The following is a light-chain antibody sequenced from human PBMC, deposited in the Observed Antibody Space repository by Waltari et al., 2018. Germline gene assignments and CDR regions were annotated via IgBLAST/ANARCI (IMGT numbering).Light chain of an antibody. CDR2: EGS. Sequence: QSALTQPASVSGSPGQSITISCTGTSSDVGSYNLVSWYQHHPGKAPKLMVYEGSKRPAGVSNRFSGSKSVNTASLTISGRQAEDEADYYCCSYAGSSTLVFGGGTKLTVL. V-gene: IGLV2-23*01. CDR1: SSDVGSYNL. J-gene: IGLJ2*01. CDR3: CSYAGSSTLV.